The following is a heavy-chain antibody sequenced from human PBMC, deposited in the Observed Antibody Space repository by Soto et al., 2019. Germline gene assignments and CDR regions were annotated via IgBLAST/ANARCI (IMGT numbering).Heavy chain of an antibody. Sequence: SVKVSCKASGGTFSSYAISWVRQAPGQGLEWMGGIIPIFGTANYAQKFQGRVTITADKSTSTAYMELSSLRSEDTAVYYCATLIRKNYYGSGAFDIWGQGTMVTVSS. CDR2: IIPIFGTA. D-gene: IGHD3-10*01. CDR1: GGTFSSYA. J-gene: IGHJ3*02. CDR3: ATLIRKNYYGSGAFDI. V-gene: IGHV1-69*06.